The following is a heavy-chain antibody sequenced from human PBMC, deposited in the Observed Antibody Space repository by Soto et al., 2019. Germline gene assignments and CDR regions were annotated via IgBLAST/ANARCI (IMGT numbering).Heavy chain of an antibody. Sequence: QVQLQESGPGLVKPSQTLSLTCTVSGGSISSGDYYWSWIRQPPGKGLEWIGYIYYSGSTYYNPSLKSRVTLSVDTSKNQFSLKLSSVTAADTAVYYCARDRGYCSGGSCYSSDAFDIWGQGTMVTVSS. J-gene: IGHJ3*02. CDR2: IYYSGST. CDR3: ARDRGYCSGGSCYSSDAFDI. V-gene: IGHV4-30-4*01. CDR1: GGSISSGDYY. D-gene: IGHD2-15*01.